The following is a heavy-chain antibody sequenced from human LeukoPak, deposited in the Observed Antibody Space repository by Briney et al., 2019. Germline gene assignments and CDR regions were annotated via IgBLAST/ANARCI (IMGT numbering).Heavy chain of an antibody. J-gene: IGHJ3*02. V-gene: IGHV3-21*01. D-gene: IGHD6-13*01. CDR2: ISSSSSYI. Sequence: GGSLRLSCAASGFTFSSYSMNWVRQAPGKGLEWVSSISSSSSYIYYADSVKGRFTISRDNAKNSLYLQMNSLRAEDTAVYYCATSSGYSSSGDAFDIWGQGTMVTVSS. CDR1: GFTFSSYS. CDR3: ATSSGYSSSGDAFDI.